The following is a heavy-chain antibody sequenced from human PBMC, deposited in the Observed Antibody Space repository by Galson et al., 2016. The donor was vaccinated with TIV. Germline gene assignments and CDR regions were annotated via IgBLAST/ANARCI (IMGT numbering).Heavy chain of an antibody. CDR3: ARGPGAYHDFWSGYSPTANYYVDV. CDR2: INHSGST. Sequence: PGKGLEWIGEINHSGSTNYNASLKSRVTISVDTSKSQFSLKLSSMTAADTAVYYCARGPGAYHDFWSGYSPTANYYVDVWGKGTTVTVS. D-gene: IGHD3-3*01. J-gene: IGHJ6*03. V-gene: IGHV4-34*01.